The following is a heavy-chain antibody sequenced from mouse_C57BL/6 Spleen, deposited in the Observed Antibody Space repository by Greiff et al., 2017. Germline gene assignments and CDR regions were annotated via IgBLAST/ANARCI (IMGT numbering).Heavy chain of an antibody. CDR2: INYDGSST. CDR1: GFTFSDYY. V-gene: IGHV5-16*01. CDR3: ARARRYFDV. J-gene: IGHJ1*03. Sequence: EVMLVESEGGLVQPGSSMKLSCTASGFTFSDYYMAWVRQVPEKGLEWVANINYDGSSTYYLDSLKSRFIISRDNAKNILYLQMSSLKSEDTATYYCARARRYFDVWGTGTTVTVSS.